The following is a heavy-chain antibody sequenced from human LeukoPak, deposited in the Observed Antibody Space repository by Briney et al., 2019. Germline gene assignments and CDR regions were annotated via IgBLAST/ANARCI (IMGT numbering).Heavy chain of an antibody. CDR2: ISSSGSTI. J-gene: IGHJ4*02. CDR1: GFTFSSYE. CDR3: ARQDYDYVWGSYRPFDY. Sequence: GGSLRLSCAASGFTFSSYEMNWVRQAPGKGLEWVSYISSSGSTIYYADSVKGRFTISRDNAKNSLYLQMNSLRAEDTAVYYCARQDYDYVWGSYRPFDYWGQGTLVTVSS. D-gene: IGHD3-16*02. V-gene: IGHV3-48*03.